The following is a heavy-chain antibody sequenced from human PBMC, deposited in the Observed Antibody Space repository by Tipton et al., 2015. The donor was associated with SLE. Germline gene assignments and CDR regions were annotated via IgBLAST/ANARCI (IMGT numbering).Heavy chain of an antibody. D-gene: IGHD2-15*01. Sequence: TLSLTCAVSGGSISSGGYSWSWIRQPPGKGLEWIGYIYYSGSTNYNPSLKSRVTISVDTSKNQFSLKLSSVTAADTAVYYCARDIGRTPDYFDYWGQGTLVTVSS. CDR2: IYYSGST. CDR1: GGSISSGGYS. CDR3: ARDIGRTPDYFDY. V-gene: IGHV4-61*08. J-gene: IGHJ4*02.